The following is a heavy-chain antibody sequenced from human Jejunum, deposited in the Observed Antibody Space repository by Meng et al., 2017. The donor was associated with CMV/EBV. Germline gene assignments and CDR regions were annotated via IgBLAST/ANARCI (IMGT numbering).Heavy chain of an antibody. CDR3: ARVDYSGMDV. V-gene: IGHV3-48*02. CDR2: ISGSSSSI. J-gene: IGHJ6*02. Sequence: SWVASGFPFSTYGMNWVRQAPGRGLEWVSYISGSSSSIYYADSVKGRTTISRDNARNSLVLQMNSLRDDDTAVYYCARVDYSGMDVWGQGTTVTVSS. CDR1: GFPFSTYG.